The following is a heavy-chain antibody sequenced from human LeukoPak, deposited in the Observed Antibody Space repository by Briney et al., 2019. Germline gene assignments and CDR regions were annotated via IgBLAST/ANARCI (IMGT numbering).Heavy chain of an antibody. D-gene: IGHD5-18*01. CDR3: ARGRSQLWSPYFDY. J-gene: IGHJ4*02. V-gene: IGHV1-18*01. CDR1: GYTFTSYG. Sequence: ASVKVSCKASGYTFTSYGISWVRQAPGQGLEWMGWISAYNGNTNYAQKLQGRVTMTTDTSTSTAYMELRSPRSGDTAVYYCARGRSQLWSPYFDYWGQGTLVTVSS. CDR2: ISAYNGNT.